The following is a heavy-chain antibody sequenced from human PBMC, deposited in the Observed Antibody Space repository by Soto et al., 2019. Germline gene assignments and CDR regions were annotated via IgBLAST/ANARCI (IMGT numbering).Heavy chain of an antibody. V-gene: IGHV1-18*01. Sequence: QVHLVQSGAEVKKPGASVKVSCKGSGYGFTTYGITWVRQAPGQGLEWMAWISAHNGNTNYAQKLQGRVTVTRDTSKRNAYMELRSLRSDDPTVYYCARGRYGDYWGQGALVTVSS. D-gene: IGHD1-1*01. CDR1: GYGFTTYG. J-gene: IGHJ4*02. CDR2: ISAHNGNT. CDR3: ARGRYGDY.